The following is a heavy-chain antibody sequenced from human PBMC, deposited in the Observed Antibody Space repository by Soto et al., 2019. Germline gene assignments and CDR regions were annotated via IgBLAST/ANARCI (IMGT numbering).Heavy chain of an antibody. CDR1: GGSISSYY. V-gene: IGHV4-59*01. J-gene: IGHJ3*02. CDR3: ARDLEYYDFWSGYRHDAFDI. D-gene: IGHD3-3*01. CDR2: IYYSGST. Sequence: SETLSLTCTVSGGSISSYYWSWIRQPPGKGLEWIGYIYYSGSTNYNPSLKSRVIISVDTSKNQFSLKLSSVTAADTAVYYCARDLEYYDFWSGYRHDAFDIWGQGTMVTVSS.